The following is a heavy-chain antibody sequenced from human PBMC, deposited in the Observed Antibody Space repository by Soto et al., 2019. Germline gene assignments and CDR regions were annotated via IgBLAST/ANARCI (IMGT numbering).Heavy chain of an antibody. J-gene: IGHJ1*01. CDR3: ARGWGGYFQH. D-gene: IGHD7-27*01. V-gene: IGHV4-59*01. CDR1: GGSISRYY. CDR2: IYYSGST. Sequence: QVQLQESGPGLVKPSETLSLTCTVSGGSISRYYWSWIRQPQGKGLELIGYIYYSGSTNYHPSLKSRVTISVDTSKNQFSLKLRSVTAAYTAVYYCARGWGGYFQHWGQGTLVTVSS.